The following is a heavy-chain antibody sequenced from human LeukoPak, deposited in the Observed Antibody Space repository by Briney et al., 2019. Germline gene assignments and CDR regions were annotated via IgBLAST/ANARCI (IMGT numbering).Heavy chain of an antibody. CDR1: GGTFSSYA. V-gene: IGHV1-69*13. CDR3: ARVIGYSGYETFDY. CDR2: IIPIFGTA. D-gene: IGHD5-12*01. Sequence: ASVKVSCKASGGTFSSYAISWARQAPGQGLEWMGGIIPIFGTASYAQKFQGRVTITADESTSTAYMELSSLRSEDTAVYYCARVIGYSGYETFDYWGQGTLVTVSS. J-gene: IGHJ4*02.